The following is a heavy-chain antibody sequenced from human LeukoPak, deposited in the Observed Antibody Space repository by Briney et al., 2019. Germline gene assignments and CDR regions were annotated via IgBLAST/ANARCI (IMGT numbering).Heavy chain of an antibody. V-gene: IGHV4-30-4*01. J-gene: IGHJ5*02. CDR3: ARPYYYDSRIDP. CDR1: GGSISSVVYY. CDR2: MYYSAST. Sequence: SETLSLTCTVPGGSISSVVYYWSWIRQPPGNGLEWIAYMYYSASTYYNPSLKSRVTMSADTSKHQLSLTLSSVTAADTAVYYCARPYYYDSRIDPWGQGLLVTVSS. D-gene: IGHD3-22*01.